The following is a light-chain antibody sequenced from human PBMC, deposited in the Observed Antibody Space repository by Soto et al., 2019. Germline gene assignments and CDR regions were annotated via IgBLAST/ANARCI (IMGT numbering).Light chain of an antibody. J-gene: IGKJ1*01. Sequence: EIVSTQAPATLVLATGERATLSCRASPSVTSNLAWYPQALGQAPRLLIYDAANRATGIPARFSGSGSGTDFTLTISSLEPEDFAVYYCQQLSNWPPWTFGQGTKADI. CDR3: QQLSNWPPWT. CDR2: DAA. V-gene: IGKV3-11*01. CDR1: PSVTSN.